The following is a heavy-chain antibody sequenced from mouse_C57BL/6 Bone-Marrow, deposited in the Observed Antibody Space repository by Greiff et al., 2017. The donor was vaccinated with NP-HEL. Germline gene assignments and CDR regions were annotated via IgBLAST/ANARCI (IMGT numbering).Heavy chain of an antibody. D-gene: IGHD1-1*01. CDR1: GYTFTDYE. V-gene: IGHV1-15*01. Sequence: QVQLQPSGAELVRPGASVTLSCKASGYTFTDYEMHWVKQTPVHGLEWIGALDPETGGTAYNQKFKGKAILTADKSSSTAYMELRSLTSEDSAVYYCPLLLRYWYFDVWGTGTTVTVSS. J-gene: IGHJ1*03. CDR3: PLLLRYWYFDV. CDR2: LDPETGGT.